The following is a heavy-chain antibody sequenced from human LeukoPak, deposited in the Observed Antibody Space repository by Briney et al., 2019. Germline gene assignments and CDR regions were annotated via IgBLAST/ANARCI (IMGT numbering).Heavy chain of an antibody. CDR2: IIPIFGTA. CDR3: ARDGLVVGATKVGDY. CDR1: GGTFSSYA. D-gene: IGHD1-26*01. Sequence: GSSVKVSCKASGGTFSSYAISWVRQAPGQGLEWMGGIIPIFGTANYAQKFQGRVTITADESTSTAYMELSSLRSEDTAVYYCARDGLVVGATKVGDYWGQGTLVTVSS. J-gene: IGHJ4*02. V-gene: IGHV1-69*01.